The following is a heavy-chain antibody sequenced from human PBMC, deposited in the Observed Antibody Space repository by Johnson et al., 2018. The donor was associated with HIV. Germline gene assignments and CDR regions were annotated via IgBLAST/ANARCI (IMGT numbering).Heavy chain of an antibody. J-gene: IGHJ3*02. V-gene: IGHV3-NL1*01. CDR2: ISWNSGSI. D-gene: IGHD3-16*01. CDR3: VKDRGRPGTPAGLDI. Sequence: QVQLVESGGGVVQPGRSLRLSCAASGFTFSSYAMHWVRQAPGKGLEWVSGISWNSGSIGYADSVKGRFTISRDNSKNTLYLQMNSLRVEDTAEYYCVKDRGRPGTPAGLDIWGQGTVVTVSS. CDR1: GFTFSSYA.